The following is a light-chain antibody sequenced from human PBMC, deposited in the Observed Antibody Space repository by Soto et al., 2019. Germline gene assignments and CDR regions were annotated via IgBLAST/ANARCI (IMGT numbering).Light chain of an antibody. V-gene: IGKV3-20*01. CDR3: QQYGSSPTT. J-gene: IGKJ1*01. CDR1: QSVTSNY. Sequence: ELVLTQSPGTLSLSPGARSTLSGRASQSVTSNYLAWYQQTPGQAPRLLIFGASVRATGIPDRISGSGSGTDFTLTISRLEPEESAVYHCQQYGSSPTTFGKGTKVDIK. CDR2: GAS.